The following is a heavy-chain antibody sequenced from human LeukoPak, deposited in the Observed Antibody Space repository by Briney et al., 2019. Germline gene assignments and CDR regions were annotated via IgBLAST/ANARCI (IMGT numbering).Heavy chain of an antibody. Sequence: PGGSLRLSCAASGFTFSSYSMNWVRQAPGKGLEWVSSISSSSSYIYYADSVRGRFTISRDNAKNSLYLQMNSLRAEDTAVYYCARAHYDFRSGYYTGLRYWGQGTLVTVSS. V-gene: IGHV3-21*01. D-gene: IGHD3-3*01. CDR3: ARAHYDFRSGYYTGLRY. CDR1: GFTFSSYS. CDR2: ISSSSSYI. J-gene: IGHJ4*02.